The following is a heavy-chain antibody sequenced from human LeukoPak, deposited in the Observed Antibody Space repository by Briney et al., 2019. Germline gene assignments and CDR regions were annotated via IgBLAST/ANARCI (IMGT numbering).Heavy chain of an antibody. CDR1: GFTFSSYW. V-gene: IGHV3-74*01. CDR2: INSDGSST. J-gene: IGHJ6*03. CDR3: ARGHYYYYMDV. Sequence: GGSLRLSCAASGFTFSSYWMHWVRQAPGKGLVWVSRINSDGSSTSYADSVKGRFTISRDNAKNTLYLQMNSLRAEDTAVYYCARGHYYYYMDVWGKGTTVTVSS.